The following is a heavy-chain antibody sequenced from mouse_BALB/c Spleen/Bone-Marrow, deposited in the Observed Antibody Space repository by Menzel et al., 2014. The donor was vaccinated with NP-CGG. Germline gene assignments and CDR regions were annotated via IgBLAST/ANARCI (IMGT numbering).Heavy chain of an antibody. V-gene: IGHV5-17*02. D-gene: IGHD3-3*01. CDR3: ARAGMDY. J-gene: IGHJ4*01. Sequence: EVKLVESGGGLVQPGGSRKLSCAASGFTFSSFGMHWVRQAPEKGLEWVAYISSGSSTIYYADTVKGRFTISRDNPKNTLFLQMTSLRSEDTAVYYCARAGMDYWGQGTSVTVSS. CDR1: GFTFSSFG. CDR2: ISSGSSTI.